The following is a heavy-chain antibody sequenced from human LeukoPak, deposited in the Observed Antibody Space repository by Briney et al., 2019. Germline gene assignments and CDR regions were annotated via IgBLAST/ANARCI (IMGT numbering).Heavy chain of an antibody. CDR2: IYYSGST. CDR3: ARGGLLSLWYFDL. Sequence: KTSETLSLTCTVSGGSISSYYWSWIRQPPGKGLEWIGYIYYSGSTNYNPSLKSRVTISVDTSKNQFSLKLSSVTAADTAVYYCARGGLLSLWYFDLWGRGTLVTVSS. D-gene: IGHD3-10*01. CDR1: GGSISSYY. J-gene: IGHJ2*01. V-gene: IGHV4-59*01.